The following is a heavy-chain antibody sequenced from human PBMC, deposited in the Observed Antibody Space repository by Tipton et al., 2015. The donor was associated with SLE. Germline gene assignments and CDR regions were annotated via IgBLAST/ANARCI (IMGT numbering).Heavy chain of an antibody. V-gene: IGHV4-59*12. Sequence: TLSLTCTVSGGSISSYYWSWIRQPPGKGLEWIGYIYYSGSTNYNPSLKSRVTISVDTSKNQFSLKLSSVTAADTAVYYCARDYYDSSGRGYWGQGTLVTVSS. D-gene: IGHD3-22*01. J-gene: IGHJ4*02. CDR2: IYYSGST. CDR1: GGSISSYY. CDR3: ARDYYDSSGRGY.